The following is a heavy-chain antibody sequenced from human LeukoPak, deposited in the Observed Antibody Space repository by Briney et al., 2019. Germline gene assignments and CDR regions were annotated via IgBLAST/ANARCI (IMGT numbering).Heavy chain of an antibody. D-gene: IGHD6-13*01. CDR1: GFTFSSYG. J-gene: IGHJ4*02. Sequence: GGSLRLSCAASGFTFSSYGMSWVRQAPGKGLEWVSAITPSGGSTYYADSVKGRFTIPRDNSKNTMYLQMNSLRAEDTAVYYCAKGGSSSWDYFDYWGQGTLVTVSS. CDR2: ITPSGGST. V-gene: IGHV3-23*01. CDR3: AKGGSSSWDYFDY.